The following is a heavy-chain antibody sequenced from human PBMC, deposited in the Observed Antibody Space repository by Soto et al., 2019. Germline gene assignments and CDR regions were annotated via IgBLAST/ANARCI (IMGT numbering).Heavy chain of an antibody. J-gene: IGHJ4*02. CDR1: GGSFSGYY. CDR3: ARGCCYDFWSGYRILDY. V-gene: IGHV4-34*01. D-gene: IGHD3-3*01. CDR2: INHSGST. Sequence: SETLSLTCAVYGGSFSGYYWSWIRQPPGKGLEWIGEINHSGSTNYNPSLKSRVTISVDTSKNQFSLKLSSVTAADTAVYYCARGCCYDFWSGYRILDYWGQGTLVTV.